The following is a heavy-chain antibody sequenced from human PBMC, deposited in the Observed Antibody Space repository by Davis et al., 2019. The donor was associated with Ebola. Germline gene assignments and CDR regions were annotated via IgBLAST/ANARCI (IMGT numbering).Heavy chain of an antibody. Sequence: GESLKISCAASGFTFDDYAMHWVRQAPGKGLEWVANIKQDGSEKYYVDSVKGRFTISRDNAKNSLYLQMNSLRAEDTAVYYCARFVASARGWFDPWGQGTLVTVSS. CDR3: ARFVASARGWFDP. CDR1: GFTFDDYA. V-gene: IGHV3-7*01. D-gene: IGHD2-21*01. J-gene: IGHJ5*02. CDR2: IKQDGSEK.